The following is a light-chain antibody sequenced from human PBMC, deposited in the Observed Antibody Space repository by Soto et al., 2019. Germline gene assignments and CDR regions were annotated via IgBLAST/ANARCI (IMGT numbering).Light chain of an antibody. V-gene: IGLV2-14*01. CDR2: DVS. CDR3: ISYKSSSTYV. Sequence: QSVLTQPASVSGSPGQSITISCTGTSSDVGNYNYVSWYQQHPGKAPKLMIYDVSNRPSGVSNRFSGSKSGITASLTISWPRAEDEADYYGISYKSSSTYVCGTGTRVPAL. CDR1: SSDVGNYNY. J-gene: IGLJ1*01.